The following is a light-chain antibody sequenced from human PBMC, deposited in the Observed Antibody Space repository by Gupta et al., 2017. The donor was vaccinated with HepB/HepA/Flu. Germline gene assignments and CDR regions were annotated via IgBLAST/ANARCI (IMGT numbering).Light chain of an antibody. Sequence: IVMTQSPATLSVSPGERATLSCRASQGVNSNLAWYQQKPGQAPRLLIYGASTRATGIPARFSGSGSGTEFTLIISSLQSEDFAVYYCQQYNNWPRTFGQGTKVEIK. CDR1: QGVNSN. V-gene: IGKV3-15*01. J-gene: IGKJ1*01. CDR2: GAS. CDR3: QQYNNWPRT.